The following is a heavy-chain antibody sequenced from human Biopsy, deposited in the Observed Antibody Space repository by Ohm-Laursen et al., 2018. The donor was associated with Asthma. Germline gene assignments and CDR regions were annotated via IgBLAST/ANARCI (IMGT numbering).Heavy chain of an antibody. D-gene: IGHD5-12*01. J-gene: IGHJ4*02. CDR1: GFMFRSFG. Sequence: SLRLSCTASGFMFRSFGMHWVRQAPGKGLEWVAVISYDGNHKFYEDSVKGRFTISRDNPKNTLYLQMNSLRTEDTAVYYCAKRRGYSGHDNDYWGQGTLVIVSS. CDR2: ISYDGNHK. CDR3: AKRRGYSGHDNDY. V-gene: IGHV3-30*18.